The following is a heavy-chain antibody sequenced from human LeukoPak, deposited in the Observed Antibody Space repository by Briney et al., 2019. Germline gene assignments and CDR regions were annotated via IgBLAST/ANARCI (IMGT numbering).Heavy chain of an antibody. Sequence: GGSLRLSCAASGFTFSSYSMNWVRQAPGKGLEWVSSISSSSSYIYYADSVKGRFTISRDNAKNSLYLQMNSLRAEDTAVYYCARDRAGYSSVGGKLTPWGQGTLVTVSS. CDR1: GFTFSSYS. D-gene: IGHD6-19*01. J-gene: IGHJ5*02. CDR2: ISSSSSYI. CDR3: ARDRAGYSSVGGKLTP. V-gene: IGHV3-21*01.